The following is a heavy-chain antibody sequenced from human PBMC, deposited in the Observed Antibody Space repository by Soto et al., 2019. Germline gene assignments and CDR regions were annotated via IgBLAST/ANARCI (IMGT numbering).Heavy chain of an antibody. V-gene: IGHV3-30*18. CDR3: AKDKELVGATTYDY. CDR1: GFTFSSYG. D-gene: IGHD1-26*01. CDR2: ISYDGSNK. J-gene: IGHJ4*02. Sequence: SLRLSCAASGFTFSSYGMHWVRQAPGKGLEWVAVISYDGSNKYYADSVKGRFTISRDNSKNTLYLQMNSLRAEDTAVYYCAKDKELVGATTYDYWGQGTLVTVSS.